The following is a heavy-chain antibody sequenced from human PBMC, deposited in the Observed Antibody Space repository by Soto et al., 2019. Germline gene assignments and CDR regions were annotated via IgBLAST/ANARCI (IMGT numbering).Heavy chain of an antibody. J-gene: IGHJ2*01. CDR1: GDSVSSNSAA. CDR2: TYYRSKWYN. V-gene: IGHV6-1*01. CDR3: ARAAPIRVADRPGWYFDL. D-gene: IGHD6-6*01. Sequence: SQTLSLTCAISGDSVSSNSAAWNWIRQSPSRGLEWLGRTYYRSKWYNDYAVSVKSRITINPDTSKNQFSLQLNSVTPEDTAVYYCARAAPIRVADRPGWYFDLWGRGTLVTVSS.